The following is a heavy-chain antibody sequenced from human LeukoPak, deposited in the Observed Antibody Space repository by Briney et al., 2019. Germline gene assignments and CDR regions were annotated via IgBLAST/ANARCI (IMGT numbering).Heavy chain of an antibody. D-gene: IGHD5-12*01. Sequence: SVKVSCKASGYTFTSYDINWVRQATGQGLEWMGWMNPNSGNTGYAQKFQGRVTMTRNTSISTAYMELSSLRSEDTAVYYRARGDRWLLGLVDYWGQGTLVTVSS. J-gene: IGHJ4*02. CDR3: ARGDRWLLGLVDY. V-gene: IGHV1-8*01. CDR2: MNPNSGNT. CDR1: GYTFTSYD.